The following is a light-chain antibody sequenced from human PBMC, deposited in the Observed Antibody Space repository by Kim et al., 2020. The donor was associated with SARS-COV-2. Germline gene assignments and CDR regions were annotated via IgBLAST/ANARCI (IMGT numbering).Light chain of an antibody. J-gene: IGLJ3*02. CDR3: SSYTSSSTRV. Sequence: GQSITISCTGTSSDVGGYNYVSWYQQHPGKAPKLMIYDVSNRPSGFSNRFSGSKSGNTASLTISGLQAEVEADNYCSSYTSSSTRVFGGGTQLTVL. V-gene: IGLV2-14*03. CDR2: DVS. CDR1: SSDVGGYNY.